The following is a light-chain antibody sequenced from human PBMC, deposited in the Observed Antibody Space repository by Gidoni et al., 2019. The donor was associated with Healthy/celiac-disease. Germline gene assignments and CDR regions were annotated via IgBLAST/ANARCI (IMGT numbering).Light chain of an antibody. CDR1: QSISSY. Sequence: DIQMTQSPSSLSASVGDRVTITCRASQSISSYLNWYQQKPGKAPKLLIYAASSLQSGVPSRFSCSGSGTDFTLTISSLQPEDFATYYFQQSYSTFTFGPGTKVDIK. CDR2: AAS. J-gene: IGKJ3*01. CDR3: QQSYSTFT. V-gene: IGKV1-39*01.